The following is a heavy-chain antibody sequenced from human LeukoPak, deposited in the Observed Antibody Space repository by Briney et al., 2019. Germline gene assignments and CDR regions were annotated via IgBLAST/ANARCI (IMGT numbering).Heavy chain of an antibody. CDR1: GYTFTESS. CDR2: FDPEDGET. Sequence: ASVKVSCKVSGYTFTESSIPWVRQAPGKGLEWMGGFDPEDGETIYAQKFQGRVTMTEDTSTDTAYMELSSLRSEDTAVYYCATGDINTLPDRYYFYMDVWGKGTTVTVSS. D-gene: IGHD2-15*01. J-gene: IGHJ6*03. V-gene: IGHV1-24*01. CDR3: ATGDINTLPDRYYFYMDV.